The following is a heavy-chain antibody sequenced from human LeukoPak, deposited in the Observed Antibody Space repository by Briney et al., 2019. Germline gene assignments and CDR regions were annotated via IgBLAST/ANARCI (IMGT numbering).Heavy chain of an antibody. Sequence: GESLKISCKGSGYSFTSYWIGWVRQMPGKGLEWMGIIYPGDSDTRYSPSFQGQVTISADKSISTAYLQWSSLKASDTAMYYCARLGPRYFDWLQYYFDYWGQGTLVTVSS. CDR2: IYPGDSDT. CDR3: ARLGPRYFDWLQYYFDY. V-gene: IGHV5-51*01. CDR1: GYSFTSYW. D-gene: IGHD3-9*01. J-gene: IGHJ4*02.